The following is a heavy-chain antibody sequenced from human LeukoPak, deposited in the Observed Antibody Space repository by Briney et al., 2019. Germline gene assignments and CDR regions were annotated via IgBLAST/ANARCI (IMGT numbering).Heavy chain of an antibody. V-gene: IGHV3-21*01. D-gene: IGHD3-3*01. CDR3: ARGHLPYYDFWSGYYLGLDY. CDR1: GFTFSSYS. CDR2: ISSSSSYI. J-gene: IGHJ4*02. Sequence: GGSLRLSCAASGFTFSSYSMNWVRQAPGKGLEWVSSISSSSSYIYYADAVKGRFIISRDNDKNSLYLQMNSLRAEDTAVYYCARGHLPYYDFWSGYYLGLDYWGQGTLVTVSS.